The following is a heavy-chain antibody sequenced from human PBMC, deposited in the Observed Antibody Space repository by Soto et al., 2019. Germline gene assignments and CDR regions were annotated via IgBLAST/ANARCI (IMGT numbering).Heavy chain of an antibody. CDR2: IIPILGIA. CDR3: APSPPYYYDSSGYSRFPY. Sequence: SVKVSCTASGGTYSSYTISWVRQAPGQGLEWMGRIIPILGIANYAQKFQGRVTITADKSTSTAYMELSSLRSEDTAVYYCAPSPPYYYDSSGYSRFPYWGQGTLVTVSS. CDR1: GGTYSSYT. V-gene: IGHV1-69*02. J-gene: IGHJ4*02. D-gene: IGHD3-22*01.